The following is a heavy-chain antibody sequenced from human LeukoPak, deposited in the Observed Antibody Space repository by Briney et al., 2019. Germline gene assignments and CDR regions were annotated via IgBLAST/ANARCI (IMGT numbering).Heavy chain of an antibody. CDR1: GFTFSSYG. D-gene: IGHD5-12*01. CDR2: IWYDGSNK. Sequence: GGSLRLSCAASGFTFSSYGMHWVRQAPGKGLEWVAVIWYDGSNKYYADSVKGRLTISRDNSKNTLYLQMNSLRAEDTAVYYCARERRDIGWFDPWGQGTLVTVSS. J-gene: IGHJ5*02. V-gene: IGHV3-33*08. CDR3: ARERRDIGWFDP.